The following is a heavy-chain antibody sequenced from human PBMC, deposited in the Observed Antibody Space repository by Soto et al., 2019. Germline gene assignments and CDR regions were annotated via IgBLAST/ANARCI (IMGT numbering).Heavy chain of an antibody. J-gene: IGHJ4*02. D-gene: IGHD2-15*01. CDR3: APRPSYCRGGSCYSGFDY. V-gene: IGHV2-5*02. CDR2: IYWDDDK. CDR1: GFSLSTSGVG. Sequence: QITLKESGPTLVKPTQTLTLTCTFSGFSLSTSGVGVGWIRQPPGKALEWLALIYWDDDKRYSPSLKSRLTITKEPSKNQVVLTMTNMDPVETATYYCAPRPSYCRGGSCYSGFDYWGQGTLVTVSS.